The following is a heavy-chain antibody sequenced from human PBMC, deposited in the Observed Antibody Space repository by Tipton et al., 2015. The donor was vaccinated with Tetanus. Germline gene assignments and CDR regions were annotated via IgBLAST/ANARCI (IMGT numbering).Heavy chain of an antibody. Sequence: SLRLSCAASGFTFSGYWMHWVRQAPGKGLVWVSRINSDGSSTSYADSVKGRFTISRDNAKNTLSLQMNSLRAGDTALYYCVKEERSGWVNWYFDPWGRGTLVTVSS. D-gene: IGHD6-19*01. CDR1: GFTFSGYW. CDR3: VKEERSGWVNWYFDP. CDR2: INSDGSST. J-gene: IGHJ2*01. V-gene: IGHV3-74*01.